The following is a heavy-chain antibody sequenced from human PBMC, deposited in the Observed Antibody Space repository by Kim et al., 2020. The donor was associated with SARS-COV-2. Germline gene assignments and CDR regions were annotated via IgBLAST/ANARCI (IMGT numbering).Heavy chain of an antibody. J-gene: IGHJ4*02. V-gene: IGHV4-39*07. D-gene: IGHD3-16*01. CDR2: IYYNGDT. CDR1: GGPISNGFYY. Sequence: SETLSLTCSVSGGPISNGFYYWGWIRQPPGKGLEWIGSIYYNGDTYYKASLKSRATISVDTSKNHFSLNIDSVTAADTAVYYCARVSSPEGVGADFWGQG. CDR3: ARVSSPEGVGADF.